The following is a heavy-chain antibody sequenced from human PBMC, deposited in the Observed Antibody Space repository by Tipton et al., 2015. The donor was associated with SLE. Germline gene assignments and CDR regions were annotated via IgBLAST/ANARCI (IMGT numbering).Heavy chain of an antibody. V-gene: IGHV4-59*01. J-gene: IGHJ4*02. CDR3: ATYSSWYVTAAFDY. CDR1: NDSISSYY. CDR2: IYYRGST. D-gene: IGHD6-13*01. Sequence: TLSLTCTISNDSISSYYWTWIRQPPGKGLEWIGYIYYRGSTNYNPSLKSRVTISLDTSKSQFSLRLTSVTTADTAIYHCATYSSWYVTAAFDYWGRGTLVTVSS.